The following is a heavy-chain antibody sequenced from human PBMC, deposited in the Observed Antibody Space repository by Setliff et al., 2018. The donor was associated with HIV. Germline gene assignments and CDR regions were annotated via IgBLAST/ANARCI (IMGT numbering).Heavy chain of an antibody. CDR1: GGSFSKYL. Sequence: PGASVKVSCKTSGGSFSKYLFTWVRQAPGQGLEWMGGIIPFLGVRDYAQKFQGRVTITADESTSTAYMELSSLRSEDTAVYYCARVDTAMVTRSYYYYGMDVWGQGTTVTVSS. J-gene: IGHJ6*02. D-gene: IGHD5-18*01. CDR2: IIPFLGVR. CDR3: ARVDTAMVTRSYYYYGMDV. V-gene: IGHV1-69*10.